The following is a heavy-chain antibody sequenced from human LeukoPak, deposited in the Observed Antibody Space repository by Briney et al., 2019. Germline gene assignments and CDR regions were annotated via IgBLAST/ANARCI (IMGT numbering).Heavy chain of an antibody. CDR2: INPNTAGT. Sequence: GASVTVSFTASGYTFTVYYFHWVRQAPGQGLEWMGWINPNTAGTNYAQKFLGGVTLTWDTSISTAYMELNRLTSDDTAVYYCATSAGDYRAGHYYYMGVWGKGTSVTVSS. CDR3: ATSAGDYRAGHYYYMGV. CDR1: GYTFTVYY. D-gene: IGHD4-11*01. V-gene: IGHV1-2*02. J-gene: IGHJ6*03.